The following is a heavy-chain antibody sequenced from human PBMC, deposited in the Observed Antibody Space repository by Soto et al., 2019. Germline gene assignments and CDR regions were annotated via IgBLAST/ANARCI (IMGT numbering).Heavy chain of an antibody. D-gene: IGHD2-15*01. CDR1: GYTFTSYG. V-gene: IGHV1-18*01. J-gene: IGHJ5*02. CDR2: ISAYNGNT. Sequence: EASVKVSCKASGYTFTSYGISWVRQAPGQGLEWMGWISAYNGNTNYAQKLQGRVTMTTDTSTSTAYMELRSLRSDDTAVYYCARDWGYCSGGSCPSNWFDPWGQGTLVTVSS. CDR3: ARDWGYCSGGSCPSNWFDP.